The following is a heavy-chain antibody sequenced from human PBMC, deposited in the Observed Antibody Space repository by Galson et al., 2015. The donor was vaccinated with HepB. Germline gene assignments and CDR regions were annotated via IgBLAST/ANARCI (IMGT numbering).Heavy chain of an antibody. Sequence: SLRLSCAASGFTSDFTFNNYALYWVRKAPGKGLEYVSGISSNGGNTFYADSVKGRFTISRDNSRNTLYLQMSSLSAEDTAVYHCVIGNDDFWSAYHGYNYFYTTDDWCQGTTVTVSS. J-gene: IGHJ6*02. V-gene: IGHV3-64D*06. CDR1: GFTSDFTFNNYA. D-gene: IGHD3-3*01. CDR2: ISSNGGNT. CDR3: VIGNDDFWSAYHGYNYFYTTDD.